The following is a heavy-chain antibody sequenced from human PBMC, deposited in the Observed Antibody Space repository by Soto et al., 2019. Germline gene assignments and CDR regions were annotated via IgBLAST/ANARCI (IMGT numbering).Heavy chain of an antibody. J-gene: IGHJ5*02. CDR2: IIPIFGTA. D-gene: IGHD2-15*01. Sequence: PGASVKVSCKASGGTFGSYAISWVRQSAGQGLEWMGGIIPIFGTANYAQKFQGRVTITADKSTSTAYMELSSLRSEDTAVYYCARQSSCSDGSCYNFYWFDPWGQGTLVTVSS. CDR1: GGTFGSYA. CDR3: ARQSSCSDGSCYNFYWFDP. V-gene: IGHV1-69*06.